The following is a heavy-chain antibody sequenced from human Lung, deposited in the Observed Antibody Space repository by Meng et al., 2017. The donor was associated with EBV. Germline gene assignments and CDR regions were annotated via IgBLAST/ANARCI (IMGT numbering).Heavy chain of an antibody. J-gene: IGHJ4*02. D-gene: IGHD1-26*01. Sequence: QAQLVQSGGEVKKPGASVKVSCKASGYTFTNYGITWVRQAPGQGLEWMGWINAYNGDTNYAQTPQGRVTMTTDTSTSTAYMELGSLRSDDMAVYYCARVEVGITSGDYWGQGTLVTVSS. CDR1: GYTFTNYG. V-gene: IGHV1-18*03. CDR3: ARVEVGITSGDY. CDR2: INAYNGDT.